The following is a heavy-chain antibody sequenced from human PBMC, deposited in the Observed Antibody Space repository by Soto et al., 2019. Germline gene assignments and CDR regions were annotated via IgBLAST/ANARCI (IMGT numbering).Heavy chain of an antibody. CDR2: ISAYNGNT. Sequence: ASVKVSCKASGYTFTSYGISWVRQAPGQGLEWMGWISAYNGNTNYAQKLQGRVTMTTDTSTSTAYMELRSLRSDDTAGYYCARDRPFLVVPAAMPGPYNWSAPWGQGTLVPVSS. V-gene: IGHV1-18*01. CDR3: ARDRPFLVVPAAMPGPYNWSAP. CDR1: GYTFTSYG. J-gene: IGHJ5*02. D-gene: IGHD2-2*01.